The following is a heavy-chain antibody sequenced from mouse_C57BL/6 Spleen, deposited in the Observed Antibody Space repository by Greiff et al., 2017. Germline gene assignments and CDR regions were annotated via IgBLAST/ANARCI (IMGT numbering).Heavy chain of an antibody. D-gene: IGHD1-1*01. CDR3: ATTVVATPFDY. CDR2: IDPSDSYT. J-gene: IGHJ2*01. V-gene: IGHV1-59*01. CDR1: GYTFTSYW. Sequence: QVQLQQPGAELVRPGTSVKLSCKASGYTFTSYWMHWVKQRPGQGLEWIGVIDPSDSYTNYNQKFKGKATLTVDPSSSTAYMQLSSLTSEDSAVYYCATTVVATPFDYWGQGTTLTVSS.